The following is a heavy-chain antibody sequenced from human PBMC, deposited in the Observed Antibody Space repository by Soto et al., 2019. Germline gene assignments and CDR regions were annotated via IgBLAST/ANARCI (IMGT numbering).Heavy chain of an antibody. CDR3: ERVSSYYCLGSYYNPLMWFDP. CDR2: ISAYNGNT. D-gene: IGHD3-10*01. CDR1: GYTFTSYG. V-gene: IGHV1-18*01. J-gene: IGHJ5*02. Sequence: ASVKVSCKASGYTFTSYGISWVRQAPGQGLEWMGWISAYNGNTNYAQKLQGRVTMTTDTATSTAYMELRSLKSNDTAVNYCERVSSYYCLGSYYNPLMWFDPWGQATLVTVSS.